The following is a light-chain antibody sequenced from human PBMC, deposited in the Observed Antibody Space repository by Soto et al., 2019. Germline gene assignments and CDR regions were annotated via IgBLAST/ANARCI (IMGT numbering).Light chain of an antibody. J-gene: IGKJ2*01. CDR3: QQYNNWPPT. V-gene: IGKV3-15*01. CDR1: QSVSSN. CDR2: GAS. Sequence: EIVMTQSPATLSVSPWERATRSCRASQSVSSNLAWYQQKPGQAPRLLIYGASTRATGIPARFSGSGSVTEFTRTISSRQSEDFAVYYCQQYNNWPPTFGQGTKMEIK.